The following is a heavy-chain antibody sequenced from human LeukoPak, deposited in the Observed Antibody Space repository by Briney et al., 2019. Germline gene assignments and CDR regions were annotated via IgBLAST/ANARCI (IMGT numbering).Heavy chain of an antibody. Sequence: SETLSFTCTVSGGSISSYYWSWIRQPPGKGLQGIGYIYYSGSTNYNPSLKSRDTISVDTSKNQFSLKLSSVTAADTAVYYCARQGDSSGYRLNWFDPWGQGTLVTVSS. CDR1: GGSISSYY. CDR2: IYYSGST. CDR3: ARQGDSSGYRLNWFDP. J-gene: IGHJ5*02. D-gene: IGHD3-22*01. V-gene: IGHV4-59*08.